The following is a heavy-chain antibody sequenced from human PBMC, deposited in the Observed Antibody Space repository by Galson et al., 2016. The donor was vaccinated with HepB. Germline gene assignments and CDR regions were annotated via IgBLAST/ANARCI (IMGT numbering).Heavy chain of an antibody. CDR2: ISTYSGNT. D-gene: IGHD2/OR15-2a*01. J-gene: IGHJ4*02. CDR3: ARDVQYRFDS. V-gene: IGHV1-18*01. CDR1: GYTFTTSG. Sequence: SVKVSCKASGYTFTTSGISWVRQAPGQGLEWMGWISTYSGNTKYAQKFQGGLTLTTDSPTTTAYMELRSLGFDDTALYYCARDVQYRFDSWGQGTLVTVSS.